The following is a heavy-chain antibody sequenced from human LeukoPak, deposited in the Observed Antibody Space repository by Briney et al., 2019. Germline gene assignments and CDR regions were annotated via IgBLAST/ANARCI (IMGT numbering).Heavy chain of an antibody. CDR3: ARHLYTSMSPFDY. CDR2: VSYSGNT. J-gene: IGHJ4*02. CDR1: GGSIGTSY. Sequence: SATLSLTCTVSGGSIGTSYWSWIRQSPGKGLEWIGYVSYSGNTNYNPSLKSRVTVSVDSSKNQFSLKLSSVTAADTAVYYCARHLYTSMSPFDYWGQGTLVTVSS. V-gene: IGHV4-59*08. D-gene: IGHD5-18*01.